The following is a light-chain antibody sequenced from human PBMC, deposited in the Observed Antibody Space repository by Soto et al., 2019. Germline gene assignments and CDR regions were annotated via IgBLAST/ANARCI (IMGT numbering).Light chain of an antibody. CDR1: SSNIGSNT. CDR3: CSYAGSSTYV. CDR2: SNN. J-gene: IGLJ1*01. Sequence: QSVLTQPPSASGTPGQRVTISCSGSSSNIGSNTVNWYQQLPGTAPKLLIYSNNQRPSGVPDRFSGSKSGTSASLAISGLQSEDEADYYCCSYAGSSTYVFGIGTKLTVL. V-gene: IGLV1-44*01.